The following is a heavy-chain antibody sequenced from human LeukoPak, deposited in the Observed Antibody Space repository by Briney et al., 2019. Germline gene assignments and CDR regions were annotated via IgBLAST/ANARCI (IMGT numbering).Heavy chain of an antibody. CDR2: ISSSGSTI. V-gene: IGHV3-11*01. CDR1: GFTFSDYY. D-gene: IGHD3-3*01. CDR3: ARAGRFLEWLDRWFDP. Sequence: GVSLRLSCAASGFTFSDYYMSWIRQAPGKGLEWVSYISSSGSTIYYADSAKGRFTISRDNAKNSLYLQMNSLRAEDTAVYYCARAGRFLEWLDRWFDPWGQGTLVTVSS. J-gene: IGHJ5*02.